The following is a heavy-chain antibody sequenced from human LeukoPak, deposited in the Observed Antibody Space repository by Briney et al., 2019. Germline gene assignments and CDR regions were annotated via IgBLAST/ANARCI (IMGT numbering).Heavy chain of an antibody. D-gene: IGHD3-10*01. Sequence: PSETLSLTCTVSGGSISSSSYYWGWIRQPPGKGLEWIGSIYYSGSTYYNPSLKSRVTISVDTSKNQFSLKLSSVTAADTAVYYCARSRLLWFGEPYDYWGQGTLVTVSS. J-gene: IGHJ4*02. V-gene: IGHV4-39*01. CDR3: ARSRLLWFGEPYDY. CDR2: IYYSGST. CDR1: GGSISSSSYY.